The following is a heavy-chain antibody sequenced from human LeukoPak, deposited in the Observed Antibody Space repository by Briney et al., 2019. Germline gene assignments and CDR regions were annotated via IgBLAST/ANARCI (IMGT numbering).Heavy chain of an antibody. J-gene: IGHJ3*02. Sequence: SETLSLTCAVFGGSFIDYYWSWIRQPPGKGLEWIGEINHSGSTNYNPSLKSRVTMSVDTSKNQFSLKLSSVTAADTAVYYCVRQWGHSRPCCTFDIWGQGTMVTVSS. CDR2: INHSGST. D-gene: IGHD6-13*01. CDR1: GGSFIDYY. V-gene: IGHV4-34*01. CDR3: VRQWGHSRPCCTFDI.